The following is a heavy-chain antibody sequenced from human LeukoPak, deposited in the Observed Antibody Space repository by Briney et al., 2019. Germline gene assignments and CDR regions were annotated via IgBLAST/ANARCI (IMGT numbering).Heavy chain of an antibody. D-gene: IGHD6-19*01. Sequence: PGGSLRLSCAASGFTFSSCAMSWVRQAPGKGLEWVSAISGSGGSTYYADSVKGRFTISRDNSKNTLYLQMNSLRAEDTAVYYCAKDRRIAVAGTFDYWGQGTLVTVSS. CDR2: ISGSGGST. J-gene: IGHJ4*02. V-gene: IGHV3-23*01. CDR1: GFTFSSCA. CDR3: AKDRRIAVAGTFDY.